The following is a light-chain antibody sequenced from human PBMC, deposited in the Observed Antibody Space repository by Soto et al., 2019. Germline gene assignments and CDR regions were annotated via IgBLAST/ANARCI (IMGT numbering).Light chain of an antibody. Sequence: QSVLAQPPSPSGTPGQRVTISCSGGSSNIGSNTVNWYQQLPGTTPKLLIYNNNQRPSGVPDRFSGSKSGTSASLAISGLQSEDEADYYCAAWDDSLNGWVFGGGTQLTVL. CDR1: SSNIGSNT. CDR2: NNN. J-gene: IGLJ3*02. V-gene: IGLV1-44*01. CDR3: AAWDDSLNGWV.